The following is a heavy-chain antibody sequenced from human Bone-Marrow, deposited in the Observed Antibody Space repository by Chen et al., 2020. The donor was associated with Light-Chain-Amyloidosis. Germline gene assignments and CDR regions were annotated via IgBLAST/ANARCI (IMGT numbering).Heavy chain of an antibody. CDR2: IDPDDSDA. D-gene: IGHD5-12*01. J-gene: IGHJ4*02. CDR1: GYTFPNYW. Sequence: EVQLEQSGPEVKKPGEYLKISCKGSGYTFPNYWIGWVRQMPGKGLEWMGVIDPDDSDARYSPSFEGQVTISADKSITTAYLQWRSLKASDTAMYYCARRRDGYNFDYWGQGTLVTVSS. V-gene: IGHV5-51*01. CDR3: ARRRDGYNFDY.